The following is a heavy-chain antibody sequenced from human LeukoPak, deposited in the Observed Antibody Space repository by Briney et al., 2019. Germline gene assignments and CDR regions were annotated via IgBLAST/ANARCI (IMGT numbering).Heavy chain of an antibody. V-gene: IGHV3-30*02. Sequence: LSGGSLRLSCAASGFTFSSYGMHWVRQAPGKGLEWVAFIRYDGSNKYYADSVKGRFTISRDNSKNTLYLQMNSLRAEDTAVYYCARVIAAGKEVDYWGQGTLVTVSS. D-gene: IGHD6-13*01. CDR2: IRYDGSNK. J-gene: IGHJ4*02. CDR3: ARVIAAGKEVDY. CDR1: GFTFSSYG.